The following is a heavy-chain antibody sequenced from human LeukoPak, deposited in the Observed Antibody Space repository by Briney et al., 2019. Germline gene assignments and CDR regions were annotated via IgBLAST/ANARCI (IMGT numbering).Heavy chain of an antibody. CDR2: MKKDGSET. V-gene: IGHV3-7*01. CDR3: GRHRSGSGTYFIDY. Sequence: GGSLRLSCVVSGFTFSSYSMIWVRQAPGKGLQWVANMKKDGSETKYVESVKGRFTISRDNAKNSLYLQMNSLRAEDTAVYYCGRHRSGSGTYFIDYWGQGTRVSVSS. CDR1: GFTFSSYS. D-gene: IGHD3-10*01. J-gene: IGHJ4*02.